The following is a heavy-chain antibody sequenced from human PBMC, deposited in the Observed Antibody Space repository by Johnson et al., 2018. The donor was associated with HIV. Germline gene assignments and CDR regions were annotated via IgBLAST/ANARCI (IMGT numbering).Heavy chain of an antibody. CDR2: IKTDGRGT. CDR3: ARDRGSSSWLDAFDI. J-gene: IGHJ3*02. D-gene: IGHD6-13*01. CDR1: GFTFSNAW. V-gene: IGHV3-74*01. Sequence: MLLVESGGGLVKPGGSLRLSCAASGFTFSNAWMYWVRQAPGKGLVWVSRIKTDGRGTNYADSVRGRFTISRDDAKNTLYLHMNSLRAEDTAVYYCARDRGSSSWLDAFDIWGQGTMVTVSS.